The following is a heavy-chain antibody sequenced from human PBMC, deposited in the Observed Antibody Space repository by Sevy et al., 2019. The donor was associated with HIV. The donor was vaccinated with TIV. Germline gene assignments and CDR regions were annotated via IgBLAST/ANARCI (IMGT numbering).Heavy chain of an antibody. J-gene: IGHJ6*02. CDR3: ARDHVKDGDLGDYYYFAMDV. Sequence: GGSLRLSCAASGFTFSDYYMSWIRQAPGKGLEWVSYVSGSDDTKYYADSVKGRFTISRDNAKNSLYRQMNSLRAEDTAVYYCARDHVKDGDLGDYYYFAMDVWGQGTTVTVSS. CDR1: GFTFSDYY. D-gene: IGHD4-17*01. CDR2: VSGSDDTK. V-gene: IGHV3-11*01.